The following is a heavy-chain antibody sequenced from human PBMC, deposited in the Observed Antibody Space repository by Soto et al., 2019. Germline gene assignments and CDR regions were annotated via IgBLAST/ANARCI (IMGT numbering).Heavy chain of an antibody. CDR2: IYYSGST. CDR1: DGSISSYY. V-gene: IGHV4-59*08. CDR3: AGSPGSTTANCFGW. J-gene: IGHJ4*02. Sequence: PSETLSLTCTVSDGSISSYYWSWIRQPPGKGLEWIGYIYYSGSTNYNPSLKSRVTISADTPKNQFSLKLASVTAADTAVYYCAGSPGSTTANCFGWWGQGTLGSVSS. D-gene: IGHD2-21*02.